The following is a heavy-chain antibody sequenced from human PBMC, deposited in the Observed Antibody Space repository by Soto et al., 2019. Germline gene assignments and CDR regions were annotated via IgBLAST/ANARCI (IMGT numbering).Heavy chain of an antibody. CDR1: GFTFDDYA. CDR3: AKEHPSSSSGYMDV. D-gene: IGHD6-6*01. V-gene: IGHV3-9*01. Sequence: GGSLRLSCAASGFTFDDYAMHWVRQAPGKGLEWVSGISWNSGSIGYADSVKGRFTISRDNAKNSLYLQMNSLRAEDTALYYCAKEHPSSSSGYMDVWGKGTTVTVSS. J-gene: IGHJ6*03. CDR2: ISWNSGSI.